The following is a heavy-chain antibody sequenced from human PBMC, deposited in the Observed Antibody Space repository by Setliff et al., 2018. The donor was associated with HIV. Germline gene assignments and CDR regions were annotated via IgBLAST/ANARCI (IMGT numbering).Heavy chain of an antibody. CDR3: ARATFGGVIAYFDS. CDR2: ISGSGDGA. J-gene: IGHJ4*02. CDR1: GFTVSSNY. V-gene: IGHV3-53*01. D-gene: IGHD3-16*02. Sequence: GGSLRLSCAASGFTVSSNYMSWVRQAPGKGLEWVSFISGSGDGAFYADSVKGRFTISRDNSRNSLYPQMNSLRAEDTAVYYCARATFGGVIAYFDSWGQGALVTVSS.